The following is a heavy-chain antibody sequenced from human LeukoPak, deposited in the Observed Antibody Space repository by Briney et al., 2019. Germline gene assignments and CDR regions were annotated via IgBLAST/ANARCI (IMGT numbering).Heavy chain of an antibody. CDR1: GFTFSSYA. Sequence: GGSLRLSCAASGFTFSSYAMHWVRQAPGKGLEWVAVISYDGSNKYYADPVKGRFTISRDNSKNTLYLQMNSLRAEGTAVYYCARGGLVGATGPIDYWGQGTLVTVSS. J-gene: IGHJ4*02. V-gene: IGHV3-30-3*01. CDR3: ARGGLVGATGPIDY. CDR2: ISYDGSNK. D-gene: IGHD1-26*01.